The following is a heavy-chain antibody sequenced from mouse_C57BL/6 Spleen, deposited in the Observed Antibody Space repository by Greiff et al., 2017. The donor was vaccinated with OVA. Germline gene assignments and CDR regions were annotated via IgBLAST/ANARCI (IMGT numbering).Heavy chain of an antibody. Sequence: QVQLQQSGAELVMPGASVKLSCKASGYTFTSYWMHWVKQRPGQGLEWIGEIDPSDSYTNYNQKFKGKSTLTVDKSSSTAYMQLSSLTSEDSAVYYCARGLYYYGSSHYFDYWGQGTTLTVSS. CDR1: GYTFTSYW. CDR3: ARGLYYYGSSHYFDY. CDR2: IDPSDSYT. J-gene: IGHJ2*01. D-gene: IGHD1-1*01. V-gene: IGHV1-69*01.